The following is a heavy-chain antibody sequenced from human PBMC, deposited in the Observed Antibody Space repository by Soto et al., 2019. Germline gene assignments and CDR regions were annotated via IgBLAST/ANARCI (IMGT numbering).Heavy chain of an antibody. CDR1: GFTFSSYG. Sequence: GGSLRLSCAASGFTFSSYGMHWVRQAPGKGLEWVAVIWYDGSNKYYADSVKGRFTISRDNSKNTLYLQMNSLRAEDTAVYYCARDKARTDSLHPPFDYWGQGTLVTVSS. CDR2: IWYDGSNK. CDR3: ARDKARTDSLHPPFDY. J-gene: IGHJ4*02. V-gene: IGHV3-33*01.